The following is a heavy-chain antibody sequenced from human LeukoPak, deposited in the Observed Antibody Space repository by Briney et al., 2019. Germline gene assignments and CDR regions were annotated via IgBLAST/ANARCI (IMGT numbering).Heavy chain of an antibody. CDR1: GYTFTSYD. D-gene: IGHD2-2*01. CDR3: ARAPVGYQLLPLYYYYYMDV. J-gene: IGHJ6*03. CDR2: MNPNSGNT. V-gene: IGHV1-8*01. Sequence: ASVKVSCKASGYTFTSYDINWVRQATGQGLEWMGWMNPNSGNTGYAQEFQGRVTMTRNTSISTAYMELSSLRSEDTAVYYCARAPVGYQLLPLYYYYYMDVWGKGTTVTVSS.